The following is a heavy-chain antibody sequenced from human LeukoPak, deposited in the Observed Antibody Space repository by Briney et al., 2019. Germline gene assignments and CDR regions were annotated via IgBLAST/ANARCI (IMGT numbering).Heavy chain of an antibody. CDR1: VFTFSSYS. CDR3: AKSNGYGLIDI. V-gene: IGHV3-21*01. Sequence: GGSLRLSCAASVFTFSSYSMNWVRPAPGKGLEWVSSISSSSSYIYYADSVKGRFTISRDNAKNSLYLQMNSLRAEDTAVYYCAKSNGYGLIDIWGQGTMVTVSS. D-gene: IGHD3-10*01. J-gene: IGHJ3*02. CDR2: ISSSSSYI.